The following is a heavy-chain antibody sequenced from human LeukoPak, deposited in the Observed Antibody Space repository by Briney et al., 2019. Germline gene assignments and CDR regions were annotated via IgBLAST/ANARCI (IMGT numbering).Heavy chain of an antibody. CDR3: ARTLAVAGKGSFDF. V-gene: IGHV3-53*05. D-gene: IGHD6-19*01. Sequence: GGSLRLSCAASGFTVSSNYMSWVRQAPGKGLEWVSIIYSGGSTFYADSVKGRFTISRDNSKNTLYLQMNSLRPGDTAVYSCARTLAVAGKGSFDFWGQGTLVTVSS. J-gene: IGHJ4*02. CDR2: IYSGGST. CDR1: GFTVSSNY.